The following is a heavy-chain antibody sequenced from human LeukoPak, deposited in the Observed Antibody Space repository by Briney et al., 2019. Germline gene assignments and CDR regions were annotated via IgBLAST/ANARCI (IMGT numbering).Heavy chain of an antibody. CDR2: IKQDGSEK. Sequence: GGSLRLSCGASGFTFSSYWMSWVRQAPGKGLEWVANIKQDGSEKYYVDSVKGRFTISRDNAMNSLYLQMNSLRAEDTAVYYCARVSSLITVAGTFDYWGQGTLVTVSS. V-gene: IGHV3-7*01. D-gene: IGHD6-19*01. J-gene: IGHJ4*02. CDR1: GFTFSSYW. CDR3: ARVSSLITVAGTFDY.